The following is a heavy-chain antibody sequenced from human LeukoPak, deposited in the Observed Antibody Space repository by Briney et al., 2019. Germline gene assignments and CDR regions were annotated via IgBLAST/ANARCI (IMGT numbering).Heavy chain of an antibody. CDR1: GGSISSYY. Sequence: PSETLSLTCTVSGGSISSYYWSWIRQPAGKGLEWIGRIYTSGSTNYNPSLKSRVTMSVDTSKNQFSLKVSSVTAADTAVYYCARAKGSDYDILTGYKNYYYYGMDVWGQGTTVTVSS. J-gene: IGHJ6*02. CDR3: ARAKGSDYDILTGYKNYYYYGMDV. V-gene: IGHV4-4*07. CDR2: IYTSGST. D-gene: IGHD3-9*01.